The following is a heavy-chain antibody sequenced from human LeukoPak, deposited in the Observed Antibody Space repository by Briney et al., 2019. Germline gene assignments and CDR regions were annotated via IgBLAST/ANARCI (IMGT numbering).Heavy chain of an antibody. Sequence: ASETLSLTCTVSGGSISSSDYYWSWIRQPPGKGLEWIGEINHSGSTNYNPSLKSRVTISVDTSKNQFSLKLSSVTAADTAVYYCARWEIEEYSSSWYAFDYWGQGTLVTVSS. CDR3: ARWEIEEYSSSWYAFDY. D-gene: IGHD6-13*01. CDR2: INHSGST. V-gene: IGHV4-39*07. CDR1: GGSISSSDYY. J-gene: IGHJ4*02.